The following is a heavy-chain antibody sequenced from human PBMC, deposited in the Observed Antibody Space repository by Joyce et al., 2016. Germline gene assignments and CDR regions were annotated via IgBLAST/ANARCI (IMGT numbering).Heavy chain of an antibody. CDR1: GGPFRGFF. CDR3: ARSQWLAPLMY. D-gene: IGHD6-19*01. V-gene: IGHV4-34*02. CDR2: STSSWAN. Sequence: QVQLRQWGAGLLKSSETLSLTCAVHGGPFRGFFWTWVRQTPGKGLEWIGDSTSSWANNYNPSIKSRVTISVYTSKNQFSLHLASLIVAYTAVYYWARSQWLAPLMYWGQGSPVSVSS. J-gene: IGHJ4*02.